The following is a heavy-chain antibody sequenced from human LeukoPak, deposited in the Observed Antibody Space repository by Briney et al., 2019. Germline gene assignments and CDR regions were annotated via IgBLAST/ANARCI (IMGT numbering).Heavy chain of an antibody. Sequence: ASVKVSCKASGYTFSSYYMHWVRQAPGQGLEWMGIINPSGDSNGRSRSYAQKLQGRVTMTTDTSTSTAYMELRSLRSDDTAVYYCARDYYGSGSYLAWAWFDPWGQGTLVTVSS. V-gene: IGHV1-46*01. CDR2: INPSGDSNGRSR. CDR1: GYTFSSYY. J-gene: IGHJ5*02. D-gene: IGHD3-10*01. CDR3: ARDYYGSGSYLAWAWFDP.